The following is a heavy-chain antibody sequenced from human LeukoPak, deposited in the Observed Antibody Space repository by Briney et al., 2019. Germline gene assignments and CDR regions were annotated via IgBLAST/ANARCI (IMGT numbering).Heavy chain of an antibody. J-gene: IGHJ4*02. CDR1: GFTFSSYG. CDR3: AKDLGTAMPTD. Sequence: GRSLRLSCAASGFTFSSYGMHWVRQAPGKGLEWVAVISYDGSNKYYADSVKGRLTISRDNSKNTLYLQMNSLRAEDTAVYYCAKDLGTAMPTDGGQGPLVTVSS. D-gene: IGHD5-18*01. V-gene: IGHV3-30*18. CDR2: ISYDGSNK.